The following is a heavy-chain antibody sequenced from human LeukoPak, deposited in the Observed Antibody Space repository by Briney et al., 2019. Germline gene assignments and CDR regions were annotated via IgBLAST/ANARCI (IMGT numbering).Heavy chain of an antibody. CDR1: GYTFTSYG. D-gene: IGHD5-18*01. Sequence: ASVKVSCKASGYTFTSYGISWVRQAPGQGLEWMGWISAYNGNTNYAQKLQGRVTMTTDTSTSTAYMELRSLRSDDTAVYYCARGSGIQLWFGPEDFDYWGQGTLVTVSS. J-gene: IGHJ4*02. CDR3: ARGSGIQLWFGPEDFDY. V-gene: IGHV1-18*01. CDR2: ISAYNGNT.